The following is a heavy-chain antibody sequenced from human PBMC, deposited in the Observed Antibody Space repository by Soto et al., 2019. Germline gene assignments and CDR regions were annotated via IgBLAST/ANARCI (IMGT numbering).Heavy chain of an antibody. CDR2: IYHSGST. CDR1: GASITSNNW. CDR3: TQFASGFDS. V-gene: IGHV4-4*02. D-gene: IGHD2-15*01. J-gene: IGHJ4*01. Sequence: PSETLSLTCAVSGASITSNNWWIWVRQPPGKGLEWIGEIYHSGSTNYNPSLKSRVTISIDKSKNQFSLKLGSVTAADTAVYYCTQFASGFDSWGHGTLVTVSS.